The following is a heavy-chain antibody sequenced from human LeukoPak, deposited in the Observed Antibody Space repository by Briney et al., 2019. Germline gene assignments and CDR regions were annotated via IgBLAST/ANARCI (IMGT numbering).Heavy chain of an antibody. CDR1: GGSISSYY. J-gene: IGHJ5*02. Sequence: SETLSLTCTVSGGSISSYYWSWIRQPPGKGLEWIGYIYYSGSTNYNPSLKSRVTISVDTSENQFSLKLSSVTAADTAVYYCAKGYSGYPGRFDPWGQGTLVTVSS. V-gene: IGHV4-59*01. CDR2: IYYSGST. D-gene: IGHD5-12*01. CDR3: AKGYSGYPGRFDP.